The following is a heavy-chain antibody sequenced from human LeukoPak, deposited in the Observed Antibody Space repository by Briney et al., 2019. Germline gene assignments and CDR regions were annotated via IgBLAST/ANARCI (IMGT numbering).Heavy chain of an antibody. J-gene: IGHJ4*02. D-gene: IGHD6-19*01. Sequence: GESLRISCTGSGYSFSNYWINWVRQMPGKGLEWMGRIDPSDSYNNYSPSFQGHVTISADKSVTTAYLQWSSLKASDTAMYYCARHFRGAVATYYFDYWGQGTLVTVSS. CDR2: IDPSDSYN. CDR1: GYSFSNYW. CDR3: ARHFRGAVATYYFDY. V-gene: IGHV5-10-1*01.